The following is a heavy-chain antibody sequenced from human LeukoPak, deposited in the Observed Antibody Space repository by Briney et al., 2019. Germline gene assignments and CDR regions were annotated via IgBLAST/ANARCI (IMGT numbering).Heavy chain of an antibody. CDR2: IYSDGST. CDR3: AKDPSRLLWFGESPDY. J-gene: IGHJ4*02. Sequence: RTGGSLRLSCAASGFTVSSNYMTWVRQAPGKGLEWLSVIYSDGSTYYADSVKGRFTISRDNSKNTLYLQMNSLRAEDTAVYYCAKDPSRLLWFGESPDYWGQGTLVTVSS. V-gene: IGHV3-66*02. CDR1: GFTVSSNY. D-gene: IGHD3-10*01.